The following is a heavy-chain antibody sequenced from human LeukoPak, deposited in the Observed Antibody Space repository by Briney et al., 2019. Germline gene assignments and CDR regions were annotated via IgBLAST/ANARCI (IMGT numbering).Heavy chain of an antibody. CDR3: ANTVGATIPHFDY. V-gene: IGHV1-24*01. CDR2: FDPEDGET. J-gene: IGHJ4*02. CDR1: GYTLTELS. Sequence: ASVKVSCKVSGYTLTELSMHWVRQAPGKGLEWMGGFDPEDGETIYAQKFQGRVTMTRDTSTSTVYMELSSLRSEDTAVYYCANTVGATIPHFDYWGQGTLVTVSS. D-gene: IGHD1-26*01.